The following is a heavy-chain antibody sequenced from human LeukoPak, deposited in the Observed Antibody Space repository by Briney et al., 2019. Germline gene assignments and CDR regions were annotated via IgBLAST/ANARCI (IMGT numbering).Heavy chain of an antibody. D-gene: IGHD6-6*01. Sequence: PGGSLRLSCAASGFTFSSYWMSWVRQAPGKGLEWVANIKQDGSEKYYVDSVKGRFTISRDNDKNSLYLQMNSLRAEDTAVYYCARDELGIAARKYYYYYYMDVWGKGTTVTVSS. CDR1: GFTFSSYW. CDR2: IKQDGSEK. CDR3: ARDELGIAARKYYYYYYMDV. J-gene: IGHJ6*03. V-gene: IGHV3-7*01.